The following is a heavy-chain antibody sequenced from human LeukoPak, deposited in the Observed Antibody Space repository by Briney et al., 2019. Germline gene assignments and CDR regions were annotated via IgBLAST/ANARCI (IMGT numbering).Heavy chain of an antibody. CDR2: ISYDGSNK. CDR1: GFTFSSYG. D-gene: IGHD2-15*01. J-gene: IGHJ4*02. Sequence: GGSLRLSCAASGFTFSSYGMHWVRQAPGKGLEWVAVISYDGSNKYYADSVKGRFTISRDNSKNTLYLQMNSLRDEDTAAYYCARSGLNRFDYWGQGTLVTVSS. CDR3: ARSGLNRFDY. V-gene: IGHV3-30*03.